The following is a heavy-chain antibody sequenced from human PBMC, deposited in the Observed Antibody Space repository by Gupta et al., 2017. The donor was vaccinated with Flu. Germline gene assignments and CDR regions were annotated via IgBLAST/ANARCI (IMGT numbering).Heavy chain of an antibody. CDR2: VYYRGTA. D-gene: IGHD4-17*01. J-gene: IGHJ6*02. CDR1: GDSISSRSYY. CDR3: ARKLNYREFGGMDV. Sequence: QLQLQESGPGLVKPSETLSLPCTVSGDSISSRSYYWAWIRQPPGKGLEWIGSVYYRGTAHYKPSLKSRLAISVDTSKNQFSLKLSSVTAADTAVYYCARKLNYREFGGMDVWGQGTTVTVSS. V-gene: IGHV4-39*01.